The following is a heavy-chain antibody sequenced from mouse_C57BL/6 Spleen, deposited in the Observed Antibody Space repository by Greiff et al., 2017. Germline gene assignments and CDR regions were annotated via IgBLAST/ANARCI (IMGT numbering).Heavy chain of an antibody. CDR2: INPSSGYT. Sequence: QFQLQQSGAELAKPGASVKLSCKASGYTFTSYWMHWVKQRPGQGLEWIGYINPSSGYTKYNQKFKDKATLTADKSSSTAYMQLSSLTYEDSAVYYCARRTTVVPYAMDYWGQGTSVTVSS. CDR3: ARRTTVVPYAMDY. D-gene: IGHD1-1*01. CDR1: GYTFTSYW. V-gene: IGHV1-7*01. J-gene: IGHJ4*01.